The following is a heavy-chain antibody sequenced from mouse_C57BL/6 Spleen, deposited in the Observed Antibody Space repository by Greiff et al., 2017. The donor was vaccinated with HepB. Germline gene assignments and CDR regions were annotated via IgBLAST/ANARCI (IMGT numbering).Heavy chain of an antibody. D-gene: IGHD1-1*01. CDR3: TRGVLREGAMDY. Sequence: VQLQESGAELVRPGASVTLSCKASGYTFTDYEMHWVKQTPVHGLEWIGAIDPETGGTAYNQKFKGKAILTADKSSSTAYMELRSLTSEDSAVYYCTRGVLREGAMDYWGQGTSVTVSS. J-gene: IGHJ4*01. CDR1: GYTFTDYE. V-gene: IGHV1-15*01. CDR2: IDPETGGT.